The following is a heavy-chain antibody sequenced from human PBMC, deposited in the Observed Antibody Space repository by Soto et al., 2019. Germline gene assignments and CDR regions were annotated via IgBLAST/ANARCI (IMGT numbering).Heavy chain of an antibody. V-gene: IGHV1-18*01. D-gene: IGHD6-6*01. Sequence: QVQLVQSGSEVKKPGASVKVSCKASGYTFATYGITWVRQAPGQGLEWVAWISVHTGDTKYAQKLQGRVNLTTDTFTTTAYMELRGLTSDDTAIYYCARARAEYSSSFSYYFDSWGQGTLVTVSS. CDR3: ARARAEYSSSFSYYFDS. J-gene: IGHJ4*02. CDR1: GYTFATYG. CDR2: ISVHTGDT.